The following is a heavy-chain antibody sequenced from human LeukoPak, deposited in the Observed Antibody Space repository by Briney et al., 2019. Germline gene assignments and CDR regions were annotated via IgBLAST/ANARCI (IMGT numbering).Heavy chain of an antibody. D-gene: IGHD2-15*01. J-gene: IGHJ4*02. Sequence: GASVKVSCKASGYTFTSYYMHWVRQAPGQGLEWMGMIDPGNGGTTYAQNFQGRVTMTRDTSTSTVYMELSSLRSDDTAVYYCGRELGGGYHDYWGQGTLVTVSS. CDR1: GYTFTSYY. CDR3: GRELGGGYHDY. V-gene: IGHV1-46*01. CDR2: IDPGNGGT.